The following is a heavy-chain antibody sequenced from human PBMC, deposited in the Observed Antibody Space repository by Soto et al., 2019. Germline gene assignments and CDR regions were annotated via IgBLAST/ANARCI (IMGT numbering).Heavy chain of an antibody. CDR2: ISNDGTNK. CDR1: GFTFRSYG. Sequence: GGSLRLSCAASGFTFRSYGMHWVRQAPGKGLEWLAVISNDGTNKYLADSVKGRLTLSRDNSRNTLSLEINNLRPEDTAVYYCGKDTLDCSGGDCPLYYYYGMDVWGQGTTVTV. D-gene: IGHD2-15*01. V-gene: IGHV3-30*18. J-gene: IGHJ6*02. CDR3: GKDTLDCSGGDCPLYYYYGMDV.